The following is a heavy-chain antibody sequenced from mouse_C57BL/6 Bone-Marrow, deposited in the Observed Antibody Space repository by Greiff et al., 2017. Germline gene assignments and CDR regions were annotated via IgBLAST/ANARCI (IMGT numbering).Heavy chain of an antibody. J-gene: IGHJ2*01. Sequence: EVQLVESGGDLVKPGGSLKLSCAASGFTFSSYGMSWVRQTPDKRLEWVATISSGGSYTYYPDSVKGRFTISRYNAKNPLYLQMSSLKSEEKAMYCGACDGYHTLYFDYWGQGTTLTVSS. CDR1: GFTFSSYG. CDR2: ISSGGSYT. D-gene: IGHD2-3*01. V-gene: IGHV5-6*01. CDR3: ACDGYHTLYFDY.